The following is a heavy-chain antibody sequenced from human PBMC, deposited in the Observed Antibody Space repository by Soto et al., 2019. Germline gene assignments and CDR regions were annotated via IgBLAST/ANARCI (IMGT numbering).Heavy chain of an antibody. J-gene: IGHJ6*03. V-gene: IGHV3-7*01. Sequence: EVQLVESGGGLVQPGGSLRLSCAASGFTFSSYWMTWVRQAPGKGLEWVANIKADGSEKYYVDSVKGRFTISRDNAKNSVYLQMNSLRAEDTAVYYCADSGSYTDVWGKGTTVTVSS. CDR3: ADSGSYTDV. D-gene: IGHD5-12*01. CDR1: GFTFSSYW. CDR2: IKADGSEK.